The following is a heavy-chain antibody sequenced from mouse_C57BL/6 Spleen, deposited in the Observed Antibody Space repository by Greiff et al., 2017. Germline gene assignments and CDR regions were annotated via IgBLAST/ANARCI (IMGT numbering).Heavy chain of an antibody. CDR3: ARSPLFYDYDEGDYAMDY. V-gene: IGHV1-78*01. CDR2: IYPRDGST. Sequence: QVQLKESDAELVKPGASVKISCKVSGYTFTDHTIHWMKQRPEQGLEWIGYIYPRDGSTKYNEKFKGKATLTADKSSSTAYMQLNSLTSEDSAVYFCARSPLFYDYDEGDYAMDYWGQGTSVTVSS. D-gene: IGHD2-4*01. CDR1: GYTFTDHT. J-gene: IGHJ4*01.